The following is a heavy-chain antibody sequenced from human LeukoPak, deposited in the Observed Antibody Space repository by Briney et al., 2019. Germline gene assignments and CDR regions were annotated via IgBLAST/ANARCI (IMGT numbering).Heavy chain of an antibody. Sequence: SETLSLTCTVSGGSITSYYWNWIRQPPGKGLEWIGYFYYTGSDNYNPSLKSRVTISADTSKNQLSLELSSVTAADTAVYFCVRGYCSGRTCYHFDYRGQGTLVTVSS. D-gene: IGHD2-15*01. CDR2: FYYTGSD. CDR1: GGSITSYY. V-gene: IGHV4-59*01. J-gene: IGHJ4*02. CDR3: VRGYCSGRTCYHFDY.